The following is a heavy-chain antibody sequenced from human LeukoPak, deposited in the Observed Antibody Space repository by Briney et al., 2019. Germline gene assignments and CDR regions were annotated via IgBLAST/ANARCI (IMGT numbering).Heavy chain of an antibody. CDR3: ARDPPTSGAMATEGDWFDP. V-gene: IGHV1-18*01. J-gene: IGHJ5*02. Sequence: ASVKVSCKASGYTFTSYGISWVRQAPGQGLEWMGWISAYNGNTNYAQKVQGRVTMTTDTSTSTAYMELRSLRSDDTAVYYCARDPPTSGAMATEGDWFDPWGQGTLVTVSS. CDR2: ISAYNGNT. CDR1: GYTFTSYG. D-gene: IGHD5-18*01.